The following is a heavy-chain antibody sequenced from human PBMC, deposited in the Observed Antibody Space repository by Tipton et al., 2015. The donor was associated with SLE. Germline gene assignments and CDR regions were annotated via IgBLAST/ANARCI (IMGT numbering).Heavy chain of an antibody. J-gene: IGHJ3*02. D-gene: IGHD1-26*01. CDR2: IYHSGST. CDR1: GGSISSGGYY. V-gene: IGHV4-31*03. Sequence: TLSLTCTVSGGSISSGGYYWSWIRQHPGKGLEWIGEIYHSGSTNYNPSLKSRVTISVDKSKNQFSLKLSSVTAADTAVYYCAREKVGPGQGAFDIWGQGTMVTVSS. CDR3: AREKVGPGQGAFDI.